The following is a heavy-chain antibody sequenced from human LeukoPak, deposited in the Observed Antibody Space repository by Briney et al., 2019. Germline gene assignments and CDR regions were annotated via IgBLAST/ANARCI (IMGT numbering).Heavy chain of an antibody. Sequence: GSSVKVSCKASGYTFTSYYMHWVRQAPGQGLEWMGIINPSGGSTDYAQKFQGRVTMTRDMSTSTLYMELSSLRSEDTAVYYCAREGVTMARTYYYYMDVWGKGTTVTVSS. CDR3: AREGVTMARTYYYYMDV. J-gene: IGHJ6*03. CDR2: INPSGGST. CDR1: GYTFTSYY. D-gene: IGHD3-10*01. V-gene: IGHV1-46*01.